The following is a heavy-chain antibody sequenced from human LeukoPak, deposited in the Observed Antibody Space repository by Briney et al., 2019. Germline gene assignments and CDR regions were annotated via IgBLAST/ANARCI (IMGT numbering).Heavy chain of an antibody. CDR1: GFTFSSYR. D-gene: IGHD6-13*01. CDR3: ARGYRSSWYVDY. Sequence: PGGSLRLSCAASGFTFSSYRMHWVRQAPGKGLEWVSYISSSGSTIYYADSVKGRFTISRDNAKNSLYLQMNSLRAEDTAVYYCARGYRSSWYVDYWGQGTLVTVSS. CDR2: ISSSGSTI. V-gene: IGHV3-48*04. J-gene: IGHJ4*02.